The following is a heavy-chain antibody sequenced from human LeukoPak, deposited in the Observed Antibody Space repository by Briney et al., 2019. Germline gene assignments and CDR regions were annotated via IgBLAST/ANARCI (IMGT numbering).Heavy chain of an antibody. CDR1: GGTFSGYY. CDR2: INHSGST. V-gene: IGHV4-34*01. J-gene: IGHJ4*02. Sequence: SETLSLTCAVYGGTFSGYYWSCIRQPPGKGLEWIGEINHSGSTNYNPSLKSRVTISVDTSKNQFSLKMSSVTAADTAVYYCARTGPIFGVVTMGLDYWGQGTLVTVSS. CDR3: ARTGPIFGVVTMGLDY. D-gene: IGHD3-3*01.